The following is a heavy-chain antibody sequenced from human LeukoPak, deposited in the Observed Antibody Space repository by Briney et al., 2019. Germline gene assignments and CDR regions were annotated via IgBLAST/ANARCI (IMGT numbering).Heavy chain of an antibody. CDR3: ARRRGDLDY. CDR2: IYDSGST. CDR1: GGSISSYY. D-gene: IGHD2-21*02. V-gene: IGHV4-59*08. Sequence: SETLSLTCTVSGGSISSYYWSWIRQPPGKGLEWIGYIYDSGSTNYNPSLKSRVTISVDTSKNQFSLKLSSVTAADTAVYYCARRRGDLDYWGQGTLVTVSS. J-gene: IGHJ4*02.